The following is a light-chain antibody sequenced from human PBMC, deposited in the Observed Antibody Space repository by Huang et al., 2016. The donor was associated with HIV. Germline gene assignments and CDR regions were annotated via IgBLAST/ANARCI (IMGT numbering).Light chain of an antibody. CDR2: DAA. CDR1: QSVNTF. CDR3: QQRSNRPLT. V-gene: IGKV3-11*01. J-gene: IGKJ4*01. Sequence: EIVLTQSPATLSLSPGERATLSCRASQSVNTFLAWYQQKPGPAPRLLIYDAANRATDIPARFSGSGSGTDFTLTISSLEPEDFAVYYCQQRSNRPLTFGGGTKVEIK.